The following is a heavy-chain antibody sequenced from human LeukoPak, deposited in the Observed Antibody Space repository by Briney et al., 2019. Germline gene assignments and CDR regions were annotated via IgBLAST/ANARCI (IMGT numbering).Heavy chain of an antibody. CDR2: INSDGSST. J-gene: IGHJ4*02. CDR1: GFTFSTYW. CDR3: ARVDDRAVAGTRAPDY. Sequence: GGSLRLSCAASGFTFSTYWMYWVRQAPGRGLVWVSRINSDGSSTSYAGSVKGRFTISRDNAKNTLYLQMNSLRAEDTAVYYCARVDDRAVAGTRAPDYWGQGTLVTVSS. D-gene: IGHD6-19*01. V-gene: IGHV3-74*01.